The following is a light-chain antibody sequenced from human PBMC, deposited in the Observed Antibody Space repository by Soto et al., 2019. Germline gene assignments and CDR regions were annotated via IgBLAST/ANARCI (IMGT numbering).Light chain of an antibody. CDR1: TSDVGGYKY. CDR2: QVS. J-gene: IGLJ2*01. CDR3: TSYRRRKIYVV. V-gene: IGLV2-14*01. Sequence: QSALTQPASVSASPGESITISCTGTTSDVGGYKYVSWYQQHPGKAPKLMIYQVSNRPSGVSDRFSGSKSGNTASLTISGARAGDEADYSSTSYRRRKIYVVSGGGTKLP.